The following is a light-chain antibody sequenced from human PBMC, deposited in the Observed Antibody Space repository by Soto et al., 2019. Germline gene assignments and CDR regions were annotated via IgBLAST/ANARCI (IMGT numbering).Light chain of an antibody. Sequence: EIVLTQSPGTLSLSPGESATLSCRASQSVRSNYLAWYQQKPGQAPRLLIFGASNRATGIPPRFSGRGSGTDFTLTISRLEPEDFAGYYCQQYGSSPLTFGGGTKVDIK. CDR2: GAS. CDR3: QQYGSSPLT. J-gene: IGKJ4*01. CDR1: QSVRSNY. V-gene: IGKV3-20*01.